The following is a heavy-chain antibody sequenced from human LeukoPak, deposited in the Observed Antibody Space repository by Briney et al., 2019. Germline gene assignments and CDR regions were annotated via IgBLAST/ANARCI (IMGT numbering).Heavy chain of an antibody. CDR3: ARAPFQNDFWSGYPYFDY. Sequence: SETLSLTCTVSGGSISSYYWSWIRQPPGKGLEWIGYIYTSGSTNYNPSLKSRVTISVDTSKNQFSLKLSSVTAADTAVYYCARAPFQNDFWSGYPYFDYWGQGTLVTVSS. CDR2: IYTSGST. J-gene: IGHJ4*02. D-gene: IGHD3-3*01. CDR1: GGSISSYY. V-gene: IGHV4-4*09.